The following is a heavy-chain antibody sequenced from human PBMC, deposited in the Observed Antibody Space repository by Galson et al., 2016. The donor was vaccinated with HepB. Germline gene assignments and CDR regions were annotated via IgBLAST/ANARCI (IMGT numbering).Heavy chain of an antibody. V-gene: IGHV3-21*01. CDR1: GISFSTFS. J-gene: IGHJ2*01. Sequence: SLRLSCAASGISFSTFSMNWVRQAPGQGPEWLSSISSNGDFINYADSVKGRFTISRDNADNSLFLHMSSLRAEDTAIYYCARDNSHCGRTSCIPTYRYFDLWGRGTLVTVSS. CDR3: ARDNSHCGRTSCIPTYRYFDL. CDR2: ISSNGDFI. D-gene: IGHD2-2*01.